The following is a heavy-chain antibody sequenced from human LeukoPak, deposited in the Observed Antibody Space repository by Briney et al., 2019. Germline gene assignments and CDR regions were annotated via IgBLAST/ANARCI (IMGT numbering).Heavy chain of an antibody. V-gene: IGHV4-34*01. CDR1: GGSFSGYY. CDR2: INHSGST. Sequence: SETLSLTCAVYGGSFYGGSFSGYYWSWIRQPPEKGLEWIGEINHSGSTNYNPSLKSRVTISVDTSKNQFSLKLSSVTAADTAVYYCARGFVAGTARTQSRYFDLWGRGTLVTVSS. D-gene: IGHD6-19*01. CDR3: ARGFVAGTARTQSRYFDL. J-gene: IGHJ2*01.